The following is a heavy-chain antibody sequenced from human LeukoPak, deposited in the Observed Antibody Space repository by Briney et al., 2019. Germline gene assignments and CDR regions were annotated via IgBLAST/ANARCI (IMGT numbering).Heavy chain of an antibody. CDR1: GGSISTYY. Sequence: PSETLSPTCTVSGGSISTYYWNWIRQPPGKGLEWIGYIYYSGSTNYNPSLTGRVTISVDTSKNQFSLKLSSVTAADTAVYYCAREYNYYDSSGWDAFEIWGQGTMVTVSS. CDR2: IYYSGST. CDR3: AREYNYYDSSGWDAFEI. V-gene: IGHV4-59*01. J-gene: IGHJ3*02. D-gene: IGHD3-22*01.